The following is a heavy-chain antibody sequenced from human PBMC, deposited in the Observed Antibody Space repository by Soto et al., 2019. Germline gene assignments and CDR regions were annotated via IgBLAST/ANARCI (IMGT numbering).Heavy chain of an antibody. CDR3: AKIPHIVVVTATLFDY. V-gene: IGHV3-21*04. Sequence: GSLRLSCGTSGFTFSSYSMNWVRQAPGKGLEWVSSISSSSSYIYYADSVKGRFTISRDNAKNTLYLQMNSLRAEDTAVYYCAKIPHIVVVTATLFDYWGQGTLVTVSS. CDR2: ISSSSSYI. J-gene: IGHJ4*02. D-gene: IGHD2-21*02. CDR1: GFTFSSYS.